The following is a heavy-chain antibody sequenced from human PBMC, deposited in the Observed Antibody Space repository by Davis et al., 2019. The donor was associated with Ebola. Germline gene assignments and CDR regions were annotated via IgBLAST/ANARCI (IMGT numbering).Heavy chain of an antibody. CDR3: AREAQWLARAFDI. V-gene: IGHV3-74*01. CDR2: INSDGSST. Sequence: GESLKISCAASGFTFSSYWMHWVRQAPGKGLVWVSRINSDGSSTSYADSVKGRFTISRDNAKNTLYLQMNSLRAEDTAVYYCAREAQWLARAFDIWGQGTMVTVSS. D-gene: IGHD6-19*01. J-gene: IGHJ3*02. CDR1: GFTFSSYW.